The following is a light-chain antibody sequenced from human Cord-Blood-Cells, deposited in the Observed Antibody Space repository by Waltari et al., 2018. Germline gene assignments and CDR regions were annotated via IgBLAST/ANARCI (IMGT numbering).Light chain of an antibody. J-gene: IGKJ4*01. Sequence: DIVFTQPPATLSCSPGERATQSCRASQGVSSYLAWYQQKPGQAPRPRIYDASNRATGIPARFSGSGSGTEFALTISSLEPEVCAVYYGQRRSNWPLTFGGGTKVEIK. V-gene: IGKV3-11*01. CDR2: DAS. CDR1: QGVSSY. CDR3: QRRSNWPLT.